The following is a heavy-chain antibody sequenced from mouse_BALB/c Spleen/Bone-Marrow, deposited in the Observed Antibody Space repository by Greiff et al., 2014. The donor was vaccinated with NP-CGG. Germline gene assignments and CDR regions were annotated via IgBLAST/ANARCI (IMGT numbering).Heavy chain of an antibody. CDR3: ARVGLGYAMDY. V-gene: IGHV3-6*02. CDR1: GYSITSGYY. D-gene: IGHD2-2*01. Sequence: DVHLVESGPGLVQPSQSLSLTCSVTGYSITSGYYWNWIRQFPGNKLEWVGYISYDGGNNYIPSLKHRISITRDTSKNQGFLKLKSVTAEDTATYYCARVGLGYAMDYWGQGTSVTVSS. J-gene: IGHJ4*01. CDR2: ISYDGGN.